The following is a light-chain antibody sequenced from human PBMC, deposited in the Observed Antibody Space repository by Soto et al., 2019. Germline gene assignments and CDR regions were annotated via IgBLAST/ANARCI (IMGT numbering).Light chain of an antibody. J-gene: IGKJ1*01. V-gene: IGKV3-15*01. CDR1: QSINNN. CDR2: GAS. CDR3: QQYHNWPSWT. Sequence: EIVMTQSPVTLSVSPGERATLSCRASQSINNNLVWYQQKPGQAPRLLISGASTRATGIPERFSGSGSGTEFTLTISRLQSEDFAVYHCQQYHNWPSWTFGQGTKVDIK.